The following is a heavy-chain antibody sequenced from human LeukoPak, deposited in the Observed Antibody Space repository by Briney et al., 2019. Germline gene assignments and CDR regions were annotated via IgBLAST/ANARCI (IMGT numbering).Heavy chain of an antibody. V-gene: IGHV4-34*01. Sequence: SETLSLTCAVYGGSFSGYYWSWIRQPPGKGLEWIGEINHSGSTNYNPSLKSRVTISVDTSKNQFSPKLSSVTAADTAVYYCARFGLGDPYDYWGQGTLVTVSS. D-gene: IGHD2-21*02. CDR2: INHSGST. CDR3: ARFGLGDPYDY. J-gene: IGHJ4*02. CDR1: GGSFSGYY.